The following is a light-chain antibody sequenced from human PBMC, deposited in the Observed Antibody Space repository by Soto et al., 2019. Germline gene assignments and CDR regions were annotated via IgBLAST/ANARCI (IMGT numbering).Light chain of an antibody. CDR3: CSHAGFNTPYV. J-gene: IGLJ1*01. CDR2: DVT. Sequence: QSVLTQPRSVSGSPGQSVTISCTGTSSDVGAYDSVSWYQQHPGKAPKLMIYDVTKRPSGVPDRFSGSKSGSTASLTISGLQAEDEADYYCCSHAGFNTPYVFATGTKLTVL. CDR1: SSDVGAYDS. V-gene: IGLV2-11*01.